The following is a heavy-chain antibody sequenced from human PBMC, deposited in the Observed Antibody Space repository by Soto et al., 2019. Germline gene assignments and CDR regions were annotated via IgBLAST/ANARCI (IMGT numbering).Heavy chain of an antibody. Sequence: QVQLVQSGAEVRKPGSSVKFSCKAPGGTFSTYIISWVRQAPGQGLEWMGRIIPIPDITHYAQKFQGRVTVTADRSTSTDYKDLTSLKSEDTAGYYCAWYRITTRGGAFDLWGQGTLVTVSS. CDR3: AWYRITTRGGAFDL. CDR1: GGTFSTYI. CDR2: IIPIPDIT. J-gene: IGHJ3*01. V-gene: IGHV1-69*02. D-gene: IGHD3-3*01.